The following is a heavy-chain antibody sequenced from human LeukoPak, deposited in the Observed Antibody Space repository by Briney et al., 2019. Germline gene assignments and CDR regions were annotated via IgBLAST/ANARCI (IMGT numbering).Heavy chain of an antibody. V-gene: IGHV1-2*02. Sequence: ASVKVSCKASGYTFTGYYMHWVRQAPGQGLEWMGWINPNSGGTNYAQKFKGRVTITRDTSISTAYMELSRLRSDDTAVYYCARDLGYCSSTSCYPWFDTWGQGTLVTVSS. J-gene: IGHJ5*02. D-gene: IGHD2-2*01. CDR3: ARDLGYCSSTSCYPWFDT. CDR1: GYTFTGYY. CDR2: INPNSGGT.